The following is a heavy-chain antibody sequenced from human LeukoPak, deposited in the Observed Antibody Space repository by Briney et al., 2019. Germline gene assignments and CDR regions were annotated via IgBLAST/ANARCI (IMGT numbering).Heavy chain of an antibody. D-gene: IGHD4-23*01. CDR3: AKSLYGGPQRGSDY. V-gene: IGHV3-23*01. CDR1: GFTFSSYA. J-gene: IGHJ4*02. Sequence: PGGSLRLSCAASGFTFSSYAMSWVRQAPGKGLEWVSAISGSGGSTYYADSVKGRFTISRDNSKNTLYLQMNSLRAEDTAVYYCAKSLYGGPQRGSDYWGQGTLVTVSS. CDR2: ISGSGGST.